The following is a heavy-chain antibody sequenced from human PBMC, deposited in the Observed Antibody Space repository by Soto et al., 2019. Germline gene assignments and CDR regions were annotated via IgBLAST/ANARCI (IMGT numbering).Heavy chain of an antibody. CDR3: ARAASPYFDLLSAFHP. V-gene: IGHV4-61*01. CDR2: IYYSGTT. D-gene: IGHD3-9*01. CDR1: YGPVSSRSDY. Sequence: PSEPLSVTSTVSYGPVSSRSDYWDCIRQSPGHGLEWIGYIYYSGTTKYNPSLKSRVSISVDTSKNQFSLRLTSLSAADTAVYYCARAASPYFDLLSAFHPWGQGTLVTVSS. J-gene: IGHJ5*02.